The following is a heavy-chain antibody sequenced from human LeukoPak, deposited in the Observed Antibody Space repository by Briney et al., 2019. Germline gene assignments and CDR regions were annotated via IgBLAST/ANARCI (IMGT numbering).Heavy chain of an antibody. J-gene: IGHJ5*02. V-gene: IGHV1-18*01. D-gene: IGHD1-26*01. Sequence: ASVKVSCKASGYTFTSYGISWLRQAPGQGLEWMGWISAYNGNTNYAQKLQGRVTMTTDTSTSTAYMEQRRLRSDDTAVYYCARVRAVGDWFDPWGQGTRVSVSS. CDR1: GYTFTSYG. CDR2: ISAYNGNT. CDR3: ARVRAVGDWFDP.